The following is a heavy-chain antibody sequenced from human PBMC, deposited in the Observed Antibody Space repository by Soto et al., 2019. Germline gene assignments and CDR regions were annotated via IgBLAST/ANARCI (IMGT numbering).Heavy chain of an antibody. CDR1: GYSFTDYK. Sequence: QGQLLQSGAEVKKPGASVKVSCKTSGYSFTDYKLHCVRQATGQGLVWMGWVDPNGGGSNSAQKFQGSVTMTWDTSITTAYLDLTRLTTNDTATYFCATWVDYGDFEGFDFWGQGTLVTVSS. V-gene: IGHV1-2*04. CDR2: VDPNGGGS. CDR3: ATWVDYGDFEGFDF. J-gene: IGHJ4*02. D-gene: IGHD4-17*01.